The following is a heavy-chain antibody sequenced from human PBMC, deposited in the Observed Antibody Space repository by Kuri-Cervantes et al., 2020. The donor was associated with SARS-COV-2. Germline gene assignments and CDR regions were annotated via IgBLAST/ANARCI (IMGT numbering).Heavy chain of an antibody. CDR3: ARVGYSSGRHDY. D-gene: IGHD5-18*01. J-gene: IGHJ4*02. CDR2: IYHSGST. V-gene: IGHV4-30-2*01. CDR1: GYSISSGGYY. Sequence: LSCAVSGYSISSGGYYWSWIRQPPGKGLEWIGYIYHSGSTYYNPSLKSRVTISVDRSKNQFSLKLSSVTAADTAVYYCARVGYSSGRHDYWGQGTLVTVSS.